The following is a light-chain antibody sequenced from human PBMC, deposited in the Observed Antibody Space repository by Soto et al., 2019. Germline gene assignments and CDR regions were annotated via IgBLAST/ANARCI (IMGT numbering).Light chain of an antibody. V-gene: IGLV1-40*01. CDR2: GNF. CDR3: QSYDYNLSGVL. J-gene: IGLJ2*01. CDR1: ASNIGASYD. Sequence: QSVLTQPPSVSGAPGQRVTISCAGSASNIGASYDVHWYQQVPGTAPKLLIYGNFNRPSGVPDRFSGSKSGTSASLAITGLQAEDEADYDCQSYDYNLSGVLFGGGTKLTVL.